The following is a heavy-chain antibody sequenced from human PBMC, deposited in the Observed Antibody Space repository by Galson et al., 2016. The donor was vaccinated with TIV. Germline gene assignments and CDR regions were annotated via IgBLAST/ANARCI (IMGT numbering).Heavy chain of an antibody. Sequence: SVKVSCKASGYTFTDYYIHWVRQAPGQGLEWMGWINPKSGDTKYAQKFEGRVTMTRDTSISTVFVELSSLIYDDTAVFYCARERHMDYWGQGTLVTVSS. CDR2: INPKSGDT. CDR3: ARERHMDY. V-gene: IGHV1-2*02. CDR1: GYTFTDYY. J-gene: IGHJ4*02.